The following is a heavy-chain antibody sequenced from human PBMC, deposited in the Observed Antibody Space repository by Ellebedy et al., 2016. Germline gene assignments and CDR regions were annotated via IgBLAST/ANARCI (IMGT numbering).Heavy chain of an antibody. Sequence: GESLKISCVASGFTFGRYWMHWVRQAPGNKLVWVSRIKSDGSSTTYADSVKGRFTTSRDNARNTRYLQMNSLRGEDTAVYFCARDRGDYSISGPWGQGTLVTVSS. CDR3: ARDRGDYSISGP. CDR2: IKSDGSST. V-gene: IGHV3-74*01. J-gene: IGHJ5*02. CDR1: GFTFGRYW. D-gene: IGHD4-11*01.